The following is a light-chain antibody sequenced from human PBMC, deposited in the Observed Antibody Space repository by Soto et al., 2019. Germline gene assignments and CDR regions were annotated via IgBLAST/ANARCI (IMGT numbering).Light chain of an antibody. CDR1: QNIHSF. CDR2: DAS. J-gene: IGKJ2*01. CDR3: PQRLFWPLFT. V-gene: IGKV3-11*01. Sequence: EIVLTQSPATVSLSPGESATLSCRSSQNIHSFLAWYQQRPGQAPRLLIYDASIRATAIPARFNGSGSGTDFTLTITRLEPEAFAVYYCPQRLFWPLFTFGQGTRLEIK.